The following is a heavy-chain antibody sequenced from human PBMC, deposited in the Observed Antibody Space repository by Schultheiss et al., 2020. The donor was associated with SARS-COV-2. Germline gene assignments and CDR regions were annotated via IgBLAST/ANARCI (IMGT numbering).Heavy chain of an antibody. Sequence: SQTLSLTCAVYGGSFSGYYWSWIRQPPGKGLEWIGTIYYSGSTYYNTSLKRRVTISVETSKNQFSLRLRSVTAADTAVYYCARLLYYDKNGYSPSHYFDYWGQGTLVTVSS. CDR1: GGSFSGYY. CDR3: ARLLYYDKNGYSPSHYFDY. CDR2: IYYSGST. J-gene: IGHJ4*02. V-gene: IGHV4-34*01. D-gene: IGHD3-22*01.